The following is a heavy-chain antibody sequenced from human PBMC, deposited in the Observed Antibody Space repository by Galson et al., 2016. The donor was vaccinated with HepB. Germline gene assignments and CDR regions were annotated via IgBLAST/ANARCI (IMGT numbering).Heavy chain of an antibody. D-gene: IGHD3-10*01. J-gene: IGHJ4*02. CDR3: ARAPMLRGVIKTTPFDY. V-gene: IGHV3-11*05. CDR2: ISSNRGHT. CDR1: GFIFSEYY. Sequence: SLRLACSASGFIFSEYYMSWVRQAPGKVLHFVSYISSNRGHTHHAESLKRQFTISRHNAKNTLDLEMNSLSAADTAVYYCARAPMLRGVIKTTPFDYWGQGTLVTVSS.